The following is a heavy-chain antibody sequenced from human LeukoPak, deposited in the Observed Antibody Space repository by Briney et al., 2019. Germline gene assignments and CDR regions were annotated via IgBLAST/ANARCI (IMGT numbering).Heavy chain of an antibody. CDR1: GFTFSSYG. V-gene: IGHV3-30*18. Sequence: GSLRLSCAASGFTFSSYGMHWVRQAPGKGLEWVAAISYDGSNKYYADSVKGRFTISRDNSKNTLYLQMNSLRAEDTAVYYCAKTYDILYGMDVWGKGTTVTVSS. D-gene: IGHD3-9*01. CDR2: ISYDGSNK. J-gene: IGHJ6*04. CDR3: AKTYDILYGMDV.